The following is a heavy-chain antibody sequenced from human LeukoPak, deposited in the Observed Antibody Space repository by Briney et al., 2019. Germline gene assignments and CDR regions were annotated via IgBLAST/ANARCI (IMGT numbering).Heavy chain of an antibody. V-gene: IGHV3-23*01. CDR1: GFTFSTYA. J-gene: IGHJ4*02. Sequence: GGSLRLSCTASGFTFSTYAMSWVRQAPGEGLEWVSGISGTGGNTYYTDSVKGRFAISRDNSKNTVHLQMSSLRAEDTALYYCVKDRCDRTTCPEVWGQGTLVTVSS. CDR2: ISGTGGNT. CDR3: VKDRCDRTTCPEV. D-gene: IGHD2-2*01.